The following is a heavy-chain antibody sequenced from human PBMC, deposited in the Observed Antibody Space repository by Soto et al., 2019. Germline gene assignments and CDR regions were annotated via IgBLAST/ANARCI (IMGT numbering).Heavy chain of an antibody. J-gene: IGHJ4*02. V-gene: IGHV4-31*03. CDR1: GGSITSGGYC. CDR3: ARDGDYFGSGSPPLLSK. CDR2: IYYSGST. D-gene: IGHD3-10*01. Sequence: QVQLQESGPGLVKPSQTLSLTCTVSGGSITSGGYCWTWIRQHPVKGLEWMGLIYYSGSTSYNPSLKSRVTISIDTSKNQFSLKLTSVTAADTAVYYCARDGDYFGSGSPPLLSKWGQGTLVTVSS.